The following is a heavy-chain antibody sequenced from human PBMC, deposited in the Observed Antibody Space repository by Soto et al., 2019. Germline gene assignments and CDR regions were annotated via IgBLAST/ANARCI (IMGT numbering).Heavy chain of an antibody. D-gene: IGHD6-13*01. V-gene: IGHV3-23*01. CDR1: GFTFSSYA. CDR2: ISGSGGST. J-gene: IGHJ4*02. CDR3: AKDGGYSSSWTDD. Sequence: EVQLLESGGGLVQPGGSLRLSCAASGFTFSSYAMSWVRQAPGKGLEWVSAISGSGGSTYYADSVKGRFTISRDNSKNTLYLQMNSLRAEDTAVFYCAKDGGYSSSWTDDWGQGTLVTVSS.